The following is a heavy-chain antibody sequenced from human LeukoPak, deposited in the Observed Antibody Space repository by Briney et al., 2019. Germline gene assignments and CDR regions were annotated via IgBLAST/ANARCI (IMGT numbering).Heavy chain of an antibody. V-gene: IGHV3-23*01. CDR1: GITFSNYA. CDR2: ISGSAHKI. D-gene: IGHD5-18*01. Sequence: TGGSLRLSCVASGITFSNYAVSWVRQAPDKGLDWVSVISGSAHKICYADFVKGRFTISRDNSENIVYLQMNNLRAEDTALYYCAGRITGYSSGYVYWGQGTLVTVSS. CDR3: AGRITGYSSGYVY. J-gene: IGHJ4*02.